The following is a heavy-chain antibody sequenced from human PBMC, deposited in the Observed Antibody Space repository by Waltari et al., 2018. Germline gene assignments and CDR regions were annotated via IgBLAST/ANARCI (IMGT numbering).Heavy chain of an antibody. J-gene: IGHJ5*02. Sequence: QVQLVQSGAEVKKPGSSVKVSCKASGGTFSSYAISWVRQAPGQGLEWMGGIIPILGIANHAQKFQGRVTITADESTSTAYMELSSLRSEDTAVYYCARVRVVVTGLGWFDPWGQGTLVTVSS. D-gene: IGHD2-15*01. V-gene: IGHV1-69*04. CDR3: ARVRVVVTGLGWFDP. CDR2: IIPILGIA. CDR1: GGTFSSYA.